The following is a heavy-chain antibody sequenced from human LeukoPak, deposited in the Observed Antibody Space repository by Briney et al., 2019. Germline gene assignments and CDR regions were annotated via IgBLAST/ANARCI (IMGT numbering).Heavy chain of an antibody. V-gene: IGHV3-23*01. D-gene: IGHD6-19*01. CDR1: GFAFSSNW. Sequence: GGSLTLSCEAAGFAFSSNWMSWGRQAPGKGLEWVSGISSRGSSTYYADSVKGRFTISRDNSKNTLYLQMNSLRAEDTDVHYCARQPDDFSGWNNGQDFFDYWGQGTLVTVSS. J-gene: IGHJ4*02. CDR3: ARQPDDFSGWNNGQDFFDY. CDR2: ISSRGSST.